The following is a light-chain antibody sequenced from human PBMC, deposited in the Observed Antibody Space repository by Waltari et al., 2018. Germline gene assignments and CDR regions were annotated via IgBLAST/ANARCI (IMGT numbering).Light chain of an antibody. J-gene: IGKJ4*01. CDR3: QQRSNWPT. Sequence: EIVLTQSPATLSLSPGERATLSCRASQGFSSYLAWYQQKPGQAPRRLIYDASNRATGIPARFSGSGSGTDFTLTISSLEPEDFAVYYCQQRSNWPTFGGGTKVEIK. CDR1: QGFSSY. V-gene: IGKV3-11*01. CDR2: DAS.